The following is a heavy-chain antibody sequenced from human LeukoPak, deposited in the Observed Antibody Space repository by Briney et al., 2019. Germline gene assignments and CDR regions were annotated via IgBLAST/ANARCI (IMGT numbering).Heavy chain of an antibody. J-gene: IGHJ3*02. V-gene: IGHV3-33*06. D-gene: IGHD5-18*01. Sequence: GGSLRLSCAASGFTFSDYAMHWVRPAPGKGLEWVAHIWYDGSNEKYADSVKGRFIISRDNSKNALYFQMNSLRAEDTAVYYCAKGIQPSDKNGFDMWGQGTMVTVSS. CDR1: GFTFSDYA. CDR3: AKGIQPSDKNGFDM. CDR2: IWYDGSNE.